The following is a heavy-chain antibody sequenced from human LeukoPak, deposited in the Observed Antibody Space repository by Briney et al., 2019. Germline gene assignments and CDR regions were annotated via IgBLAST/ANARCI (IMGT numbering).Heavy chain of an antibody. V-gene: IGHV3-48*01. Sequence: GGSLRLSYAASGFSISNYNMNWVRQAPGKGLEWLSSISSSSSTIFYADSVKGRLTISRDNAKNSLFLQMNSLRAEDTAVYYCATEPLYYYYMDVWGKGTTVTVSS. CDR1: GFSISNYN. J-gene: IGHJ6*03. CDR2: ISSSSSTI. CDR3: ATEPLYYYYMDV. D-gene: IGHD1-14*01.